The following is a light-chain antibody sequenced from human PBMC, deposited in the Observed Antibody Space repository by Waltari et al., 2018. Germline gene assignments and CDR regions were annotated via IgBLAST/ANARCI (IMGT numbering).Light chain of an antibody. V-gene: IGLV2-23*02. J-gene: IGLJ2*01. CDR2: EVN. Sequence: QSALTQPASVSGSPEQSITLSCPGTSSDVGSYNLVPWYQQHPGKAPKLMISEVNERPSGVSIRFSGSKSGNTASLTISGLQAEDEADYYCCSYAGSNTVLFGGGTKLTVL. CDR1: SSDVGSYNL. CDR3: CSYAGSNTVL.